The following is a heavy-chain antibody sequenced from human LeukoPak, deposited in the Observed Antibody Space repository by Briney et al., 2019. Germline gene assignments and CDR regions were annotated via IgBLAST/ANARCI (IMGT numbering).Heavy chain of an antibody. CDR3: ARDPYTYGSGTSGYDY. J-gene: IGHJ4*02. CDR2: ISAYNGNT. V-gene: IGHV1-18*01. CDR1: GYTFTSYG. Sequence: ASVKVSCKASGYTFTSYGISWVRQAPGQGLEWMGWISAYNGNTNYAQKLQGRVTMTTDTSTSTAYMELRSLRSDDTAVYYCARDPYTYGSGTSGYDYWGQGTLVTVSS. D-gene: IGHD3-10*01.